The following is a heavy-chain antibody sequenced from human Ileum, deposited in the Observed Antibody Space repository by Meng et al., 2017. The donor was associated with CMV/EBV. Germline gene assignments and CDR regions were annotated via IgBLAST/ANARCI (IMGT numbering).Heavy chain of an antibody. CDR1: GFTFGDYA. D-gene: IGHD6-13*01. CDR3: TPHTSQLG. Sequence: GESLKISCTASGFTFGDYAMSWVRQAPGKGLEWVGFIRSKAYGGTTEYAASVKGRFTISRDDSKSIAYLQMNSLKTEDTAVYYCTPHTSQLGWGQGTLVTVSS. V-gene: IGHV3-49*04. J-gene: IGHJ4*02. CDR2: IRSKAYGGTT.